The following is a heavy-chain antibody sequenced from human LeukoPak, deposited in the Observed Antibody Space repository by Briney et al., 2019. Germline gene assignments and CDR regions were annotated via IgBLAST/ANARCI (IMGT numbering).Heavy chain of an antibody. CDR3: ARAPHDENPLRLCNFDH. Sequence: SETLSLACAVSGYSISSGHYWGWVRQPPGKGLEWIASIYHSGSTYYNPSLESRVTISLDTSKNQFSLKLSSVTAADTAVYYCARAPHDENPLRLCNFDHWGQGTLVTVSS. J-gene: IGHJ4*02. V-gene: IGHV4-38-2*01. CDR2: IYHSGST. D-gene: IGHD3-3*01. CDR1: GYSISSGHY.